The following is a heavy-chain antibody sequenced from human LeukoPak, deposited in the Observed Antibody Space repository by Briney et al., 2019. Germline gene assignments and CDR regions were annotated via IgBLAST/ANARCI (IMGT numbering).Heavy chain of an antibody. V-gene: IGHV4-61*02. CDR2: IYTRGST. CDR1: GGSISSGSYY. D-gene: IGHD2-2*01. Sequence: SQTLSLACTVSGGSISSGSYYWGWIRQPAGKGLGWIGRIYTRGSTNYNPSLKSRVTISVDTSKNQFSLKLSSVTAADTAVYDCASGDIVVVPAATYYYGMDVWGQGTMVTVSS. J-gene: IGHJ6*02. CDR3: ASGDIVVVPAATYYYGMDV.